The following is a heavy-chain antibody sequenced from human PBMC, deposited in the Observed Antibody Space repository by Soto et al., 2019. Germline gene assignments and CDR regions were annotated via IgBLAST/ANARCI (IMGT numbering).Heavy chain of an antibody. Sequence: QVQLQESGPGLVKPSETLSLTCAVYGGSISSNKWWSWVRQPPGKGLEWIGEIYHSGSTNFNPSLKFRVTISLDKSKNQFSLKLTSVTAADSAVYYWARDDHIVVVPTSLGAMDVWGQGTTVTVSS. D-gene: IGHD2-2*01. CDR2: IYHSGST. CDR1: GGSISSNKW. J-gene: IGHJ6*02. V-gene: IGHV4-4*02. CDR3: ARDDHIVVVPTSLGAMDV.